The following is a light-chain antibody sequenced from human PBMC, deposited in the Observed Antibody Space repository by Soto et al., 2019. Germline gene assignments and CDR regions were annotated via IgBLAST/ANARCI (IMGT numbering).Light chain of an antibody. J-gene: IGKJ1*01. CDR1: QSVSSN. V-gene: IGKV3-15*01. Sequence: GMTQSPATLSVSPGERATLSCMASQSVSSNLAWYQQKPGQAPRLLIYGASTRATGIPARFSGSGSGTEFTLTISSLQSEDFAVYYCQQYNNWPPWTFGQGTKVDIK. CDR3: QQYNNWPPWT. CDR2: GAS.